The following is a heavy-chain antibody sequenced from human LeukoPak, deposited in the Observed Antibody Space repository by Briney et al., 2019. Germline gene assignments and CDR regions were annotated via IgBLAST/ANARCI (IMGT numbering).Heavy chain of an antibody. CDR3: ARSTADYYFDY. CDR1: GGPISSSSYY. CDR2: IYYSGST. D-gene: IGHD2-21*02. V-gene: IGHV4-39*01. Sequence: PSETLSLTCTVSGGPISSSSYYWGWIRQPPGKGLEWIGSIYYSGSTYYNPSLKSRVTISVDTSKNQFSLKLSSVTAADTAVYYCARSTADYYFDYWGQGTLVTVSS. J-gene: IGHJ4*02.